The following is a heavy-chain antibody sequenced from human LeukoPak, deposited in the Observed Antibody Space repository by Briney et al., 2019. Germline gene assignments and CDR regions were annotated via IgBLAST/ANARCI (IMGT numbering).Heavy chain of an antibody. D-gene: IGHD6-13*01. CDR1: GYTFTSNG. CDR2: ISANSGNT. CDR3: ARDSWYSSSWYHGYYYYYGMDV. J-gene: IGHJ6*02. V-gene: IGHV1-18*01. Sequence: ASVKVSCKASGYTFTSNGRIWVRRAPGHGLEWVGWISANSGNTKYPQRVQGRVTMTTDTCTRTVYMELRNLRSDDTAVYYCARDSWYSSSWYHGYYYYYGMDVWGQGTTVTVSS.